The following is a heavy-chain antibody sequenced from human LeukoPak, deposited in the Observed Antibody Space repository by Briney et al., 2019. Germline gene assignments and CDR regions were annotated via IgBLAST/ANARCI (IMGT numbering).Heavy chain of an antibody. CDR2: INQDGSEK. CDR3: ARQTAAATVHAFHI. J-gene: IGHJ3*02. Sequence: GGSLRLSCAVSGFTFSSYWMYWVRQAPGKGLEWVANINQDGSEKFYVDSLKGRFTISRDNAKNSLYLQMNNLRAEDTALYYCARQTAAATVHAFHIWGQGTVVTVSS. CDR1: GFTFSSYW. D-gene: IGHD6-13*01. V-gene: IGHV3-7*01.